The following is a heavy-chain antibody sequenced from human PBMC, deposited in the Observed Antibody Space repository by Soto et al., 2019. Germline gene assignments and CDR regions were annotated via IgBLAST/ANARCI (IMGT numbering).Heavy chain of an antibody. Sequence: QVQLQESGPELVKPSQTLSLTCTVSGGSISSGGYYWSWIRQHPGKGLEWIGYIYYSGSTYYNPSPKSRVTISVDTSKNQFSLKLSSVTAADTAVYYCARDIPLYGSGTYGMDVWGQGTTVTVSS. D-gene: IGHD3-10*01. J-gene: IGHJ6*02. CDR2: IYYSGST. V-gene: IGHV4-31*03. CDR1: GGSISSGGYY. CDR3: ARDIPLYGSGTYGMDV.